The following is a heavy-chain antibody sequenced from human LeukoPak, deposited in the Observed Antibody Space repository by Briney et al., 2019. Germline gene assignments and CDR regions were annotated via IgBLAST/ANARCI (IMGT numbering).Heavy chain of an antibody. CDR2: IYYSGSS. V-gene: IGHV4-59*08. D-gene: IGHD4-17*01. J-gene: IGHJ4*02. CDR3: ARVYGDSTFDY. CDR1: GVSMTSYY. Sequence: LETLSLTCTVSGVSMTSYYWSWIRQPPGQGLEWIGSIYYSGSSNYKSSIKSRVSISVDTSKNQFSLKLNSVTVADTALYYCARVYGDSTFDYWGQGIRVTVSS.